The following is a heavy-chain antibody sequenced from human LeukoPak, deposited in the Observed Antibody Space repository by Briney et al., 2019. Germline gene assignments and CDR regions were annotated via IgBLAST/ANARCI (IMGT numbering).Heavy chain of an antibody. Sequence: GGSLRLSCGASGFTFNIHWMTWVRQAPGKGLEWVATIKPDGNDKSLVDSVKGRFTISRDKAKTSLFLQMNSLRAEDTAMYYCTTSDCEYWGQGALVTVSS. V-gene: IGHV3-7*03. D-gene: IGHD2-21*01. CDR1: GFTFNIHW. CDR3: TTSDCEY. CDR2: IKPDGNDK. J-gene: IGHJ4*02.